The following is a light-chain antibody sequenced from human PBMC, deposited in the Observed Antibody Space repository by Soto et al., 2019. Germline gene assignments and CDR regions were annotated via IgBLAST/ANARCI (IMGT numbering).Light chain of an antibody. Sequence: EIVLTQSPGTLSLSPGERATLSCRANQSVTSSYLAWYQQKPGQAPRLLIYGASTRATGIPDRFSGSGSGTDFTLTISRLEPEDFAVYYCHQYHSSPLTFGGGTKVEIK. CDR1: QSVTSSY. CDR2: GAS. V-gene: IGKV3-20*01. CDR3: HQYHSSPLT. J-gene: IGKJ4*01.